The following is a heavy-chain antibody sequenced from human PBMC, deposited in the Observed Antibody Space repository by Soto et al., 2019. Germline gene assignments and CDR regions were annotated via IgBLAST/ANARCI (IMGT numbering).Heavy chain of an antibody. Sequence: QVQLQESGPGLVKPSETLSLTCTVSGGSISSYYWSWIRQPPGKGLEWIGYIYYSGSTNYNPSLKSRVTISVATSKNPCSRKPSSVTAADTAVYYCARGMAPRTYYYGSGSPYSLWYFDYWGQGTLVTVSS. CDR1: GGSISSYY. V-gene: IGHV4-59*01. CDR2: IYYSGST. D-gene: IGHD3-10*01. CDR3: ARGMAPRTYYYGSGSPYSLWYFDY. J-gene: IGHJ4*02.